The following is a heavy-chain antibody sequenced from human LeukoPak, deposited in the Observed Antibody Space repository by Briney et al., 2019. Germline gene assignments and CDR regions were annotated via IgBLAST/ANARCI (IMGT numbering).Heavy chain of an antibody. Sequence: PGGSLRLSCAASGFIFSAYAVSWVRQAPGRALEWISAISGSGSKTYYVDSLKGRFTISRDNVKNTVYLQIYNLGAEDTAVYYCAKDLSGGPVVIAIVPMDVWGKGTTVTVSS. CDR2: ISGSGSKT. V-gene: IGHV3-23*01. CDR1: GFIFSAYA. CDR3: AKDLSGGPVVIAIVPMDV. J-gene: IGHJ6*03. D-gene: IGHD2-21*01.